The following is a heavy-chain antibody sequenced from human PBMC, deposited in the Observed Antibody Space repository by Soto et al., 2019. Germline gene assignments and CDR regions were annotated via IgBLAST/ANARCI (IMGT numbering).Heavy chain of an antibody. CDR2: ISGSGGST. Sequence: PGGSLRLSCAASGFTFSSYAMSWVHQAPGKGLEWVSAISGSGGSTYYADSVKGRFTISRDNSKNTLYLQMNSLRAEDTAVYYCAKDRLRFLEWLSGALDAFDIWGQGTMVTVSS. V-gene: IGHV3-23*01. D-gene: IGHD3-3*01. CDR1: GFTFSSYA. J-gene: IGHJ3*02. CDR3: AKDRLRFLEWLSGALDAFDI.